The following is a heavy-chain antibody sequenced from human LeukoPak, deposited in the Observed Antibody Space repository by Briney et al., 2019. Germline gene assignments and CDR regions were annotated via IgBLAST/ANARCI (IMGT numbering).Heavy chain of an antibody. CDR3: AREGYSSQFYDY. CDR2: INSDGSST. D-gene: IGHD6-19*01. V-gene: IGHV3-74*01. Sequence: GGSLRLSCTASEFTFSRYWMHWVRQAPGKGLVWVSRINSDGSSTSYADSVKGRFTISRDNAKNTLYLQMNSLRAEDTAVYNGAREGYSSQFYDYGGQETLVIVSS. J-gene: IGHJ4*02. CDR1: EFTFSRYW.